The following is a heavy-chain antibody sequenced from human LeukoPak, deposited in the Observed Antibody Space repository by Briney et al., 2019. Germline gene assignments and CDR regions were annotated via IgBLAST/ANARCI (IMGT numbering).Heavy chain of an antibody. J-gene: IGHJ6*02. CDR2: INQDGSDK. CDR3: ALYGVTHGLDV. Sequence: GGSLRPSWAAAGFSLSRMSWGRQAPGKGLEWVANINQDGSDKYYVDSVMGRFTISKDNAKNSVYLQMNSLSPEDTAIYCCALYGVTHGLDVWGQGTTVTVSS. V-gene: IGHV3-7*01. CDR1: GFSLSR. D-gene: IGHD3-10*02.